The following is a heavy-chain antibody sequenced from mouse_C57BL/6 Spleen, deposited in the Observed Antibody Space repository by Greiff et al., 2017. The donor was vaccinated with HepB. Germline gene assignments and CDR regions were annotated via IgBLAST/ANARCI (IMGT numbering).Heavy chain of an antibody. CDR2: IDPEDGET. CDR3: ASNYGSSYSYFDV. CDR1: GFNIKDYY. V-gene: IGHV14-2*01. D-gene: IGHD1-1*01. J-gene: IGHJ1*03. Sequence: VQLQQSGAELVKPGASVKLSCTASGFNIKDYYMHWVKQRTEQGLEWIGRIDPEDGETKYAPKFQGKATITADTSSNTAYLQLSSLTSEETAVYYCASNYGSSYSYFDVWGTGTTVTVSS.